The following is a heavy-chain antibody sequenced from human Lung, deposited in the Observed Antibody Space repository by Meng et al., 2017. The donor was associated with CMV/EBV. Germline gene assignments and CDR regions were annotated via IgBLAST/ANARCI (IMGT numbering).Heavy chain of an antibody. CDR2: IYSGGST. Sequence: SXKISCAPSGLTVSSIYMSWDSQAPGGGLGWVSVIYSGGSTYNADCVKGRFTITRDNSKNTLYLQMNSLRAEDTAVYYWAREMLVVPAATLSYWGQGTXVTVSS. CDR3: AREMLVVPAATLSY. V-gene: IGHV3-66*01. D-gene: IGHD2-2*01. CDR1: GLTVSSIY. J-gene: IGHJ4*02.